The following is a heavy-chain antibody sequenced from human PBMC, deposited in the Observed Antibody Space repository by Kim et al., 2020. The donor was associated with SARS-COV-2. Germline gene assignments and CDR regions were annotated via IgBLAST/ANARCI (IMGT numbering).Heavy chain of an antibody. J-gene: IGHJ4*02. Sequence: ASVKVSCKASGYTFTSYDINWVRQATGQGLEWMGWMNPNSGNTGYAQKFQGRATMTRNTSISTADMELSSLRTEDTAVYYCARGLAGCRSDCELDYWGQGTLVTVSS. CDR1: GYTFTSYD. D-gene: IGHD2-21*02. CDR2: MNPNSGNT. CDR3: ARGLAGCRSDCELDY. V-gene: IGHV1-8*01.